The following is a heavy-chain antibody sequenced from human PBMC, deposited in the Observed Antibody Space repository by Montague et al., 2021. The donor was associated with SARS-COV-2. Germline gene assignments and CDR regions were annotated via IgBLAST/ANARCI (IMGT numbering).Heavy chain of an antibody. Sequence: SETLSLTSSVSGASMSSQTYYWAWIRQPPGKELEWIGSISYSGTTFYNPSLKTRATLSVDTSKNQFSLKLRSLSASDTAVYYCTRQFYDILTGYFPFFFDNWGQGTLVTVSS. V-gene: IGHV4-39*01. CDR3: TRQFYDILTGYFPFFFDN. D-gene: IGHD3-9*01. CDR2: ISYSGTT. CDR1: GASMSSQTYY. J-gene: IGHJ4*02.